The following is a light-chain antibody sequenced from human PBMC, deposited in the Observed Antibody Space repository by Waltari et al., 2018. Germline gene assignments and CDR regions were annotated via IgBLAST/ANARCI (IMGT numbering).Light chain of an antibody. CDR1: SSNIGSNY. J-gene: IGLJ3*02. Sequence: QSVLPQPPSLSAAPGQKVTSSYSGSSSNIGSNYVTWYQHVPGTAPKLRIYASSKRPSGFPDRFSGSKSGTSATLGITGLQIEDEADYHCATWDNSLSIGVFGGGTKLTVL. CDR2: ASS. CDR3: ATWDNSLSIGV. V-gene: IGLV1-51*02.